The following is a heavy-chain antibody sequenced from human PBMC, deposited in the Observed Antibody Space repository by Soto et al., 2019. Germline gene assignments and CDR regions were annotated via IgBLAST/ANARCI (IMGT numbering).Heavy chain of an antibody. Sequence: GGSLRLSCAASGFTFSSYEMNWVRQAPGKGLEWVSYISSSGSTIYYADSVKGRFTISRDNAKNSLYLQMNSLRAEDTAVYYCARDHYYDSSGYYPNLDYWGQGTLVTVSS. D-gene: IGHD3-22*01. CDR3: ARDHYYDSSGYYPNLDY. J-gene: IGHJ4*02. CDR2: ISSSGSTI. CDR1: GFTFSSYE. V-gene: IGHV3-48*03.